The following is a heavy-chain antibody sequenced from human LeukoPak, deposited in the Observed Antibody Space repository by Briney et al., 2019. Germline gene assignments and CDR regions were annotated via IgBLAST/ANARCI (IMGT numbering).Heavy chain of an antibody. Sequence: GGSLRLSCAASGFTFSSYAMSWVRQAPGKGLEWVSAISGSGGSTYYADSVKGRFTISRDNSKNTLYLQMNSLRAEDTAVYYCASLVDCSSTSCYGGNAFDIWGQGTMVTVSS. CDR2: ISGSGGST. V-gene: IGHV3-23*01. CDR3: ASLVDCSSTSCYGGNAFDI. D-gene: IGHD2-2*01. CDR1: GFTFSSYA. J-gene: IGHJ3*02.